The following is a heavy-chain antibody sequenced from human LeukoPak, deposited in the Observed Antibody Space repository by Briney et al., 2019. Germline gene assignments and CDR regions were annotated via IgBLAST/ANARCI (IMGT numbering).Heavy chain of an antibody. CDR1: GFTFSSYG. J-gene: IGHJ4*02. V-gene: IGHV3-33*01. D-gene: IGHD3-10*01. CDR2: IWYDGSNK. CDR3: ARDYGSGSHLVDY. Sequence: GGSLRLSCSASGFTFSSYGMHWVRQAPGKGPEWVAVIWYDGSNKYYADSVKGRFTISRDNSKNTLYLQMNSLRAEDTAVYYCARDYGSGSHLVDYWGQGTLVTVSS.